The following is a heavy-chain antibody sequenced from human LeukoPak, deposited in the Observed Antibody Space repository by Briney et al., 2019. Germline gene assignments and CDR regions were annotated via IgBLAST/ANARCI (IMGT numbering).Heavy chain of an antibody. J-gene: IGHJ6*02. V-gene: IGHV3-66*01. CDR1: GFTFSSYE. Sequence: PGGSLRLSCAASGFTFSSYEMNWVRQAPGKGLEWVSVLPSGGSTYYADSVKGRFTISRDNSKNTLYLQMNSLRAGDTAVYYCARDYLYGMDVWGQGTTVTVSS. CDR2: LPSGGST. CDR3: ARDYLYGMDV.